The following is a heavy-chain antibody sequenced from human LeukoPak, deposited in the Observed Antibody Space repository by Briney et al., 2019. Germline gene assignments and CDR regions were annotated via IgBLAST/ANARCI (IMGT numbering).Heavy chain of an antibody. J-gene: IGHJ5*02. Sequence: AASVKVSCKASGGTFSSYSITWVRQAPGQGLEWMGWLNPNSGNTGYAQKFQGRVTMTRNTSVSTAYMELSSLRSEDTAVYYCARKNYGSNRWFDPWGQGTLVTVSS. CDR1: GGTFSSYS. D-gene: IGHD4/OR15-4a*01. CDR2: LNPNSGNT. V-gene: IGHV1-8*02. CDR3: ARKNYGSNRWFDP.